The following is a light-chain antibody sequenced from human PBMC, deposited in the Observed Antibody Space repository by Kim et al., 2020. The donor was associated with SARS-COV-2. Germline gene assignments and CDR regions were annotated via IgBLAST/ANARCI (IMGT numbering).Light chain of an antibody. CDR2: KVS. CDR1: RSLVYSDGNTY. CDR3: MQGTNWPFT. V-gene: IGKV2-30*01. Sequence: PAAITCRSSRSLVYSDGNTYLNWFHQRPGQSPRRLIYKVSNRDSGVPDRFSGSGSGTEFTLQISRVEAEDVGVYYCMQGTNWPFTFGPGTKVDIK. J-gene: IGKJ3*01.